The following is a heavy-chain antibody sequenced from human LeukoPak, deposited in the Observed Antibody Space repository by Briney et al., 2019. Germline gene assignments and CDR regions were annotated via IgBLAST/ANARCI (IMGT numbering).Heavy chain of an antibody. Sequence: GGSLRLSCAASGFTVSSNYMSWVRQAPGKGLEWVSVIYSGGSTYYADSVKGRFTISRDNSKNTLYLQMNSLRAEDTAVYYCARDTWTRGPYFDYWGQGTLVTVSS. D-gene: IGHD3/OR15-3a*01. V-gene: IGHV3-66*01. J-gene: IGHJ4*02. CDR2: IYSGGST. CDR3: ARDTWTRGPYFDY. CDR1: GFTVSSNY.